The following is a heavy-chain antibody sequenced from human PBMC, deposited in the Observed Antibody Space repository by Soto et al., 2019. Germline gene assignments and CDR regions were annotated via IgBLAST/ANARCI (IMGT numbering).Heavy chain of an antibody. V-gene: IGHV3-23*01. CDR2: IRGSGDVT. D-gene: IGHD3-3*01. J-gene: IGHJ6*03. CDR3: AKHGGPSYSYYLDV. CDR1: GFTFSNYA. Sequence: GGSLRLSCAASGFTFSNYAMTWVRQAPGKGLEWVSVIRGSGDVTYYADSVQGRFAISRDNSKNTLYLQMNSLRDEDTAIYYCAKHGGPSYSYYLDVWGKGTTVTVSS.